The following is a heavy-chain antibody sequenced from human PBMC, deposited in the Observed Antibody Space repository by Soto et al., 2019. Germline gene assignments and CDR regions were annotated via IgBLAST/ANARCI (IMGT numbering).Heavy chain of an antibody. CDR3: ARDTSSSTFDP. Sequence: GGSLRLSCAASGFTFSSYSMNWVRQAPGKGLEWVSYISSSSSTIYYADSVKGRFTISRDNAKNSLYLQMNSLRAEDTAVYYCARDTSSSTFDPWGQGTLVTVSS. CDR2: ISSSSSTI. CDR1: GFTFSSYS. J-gene: IGHJ5*02. V-gene: IGHV3-48*01. D-gene: IGHD6-13*01.